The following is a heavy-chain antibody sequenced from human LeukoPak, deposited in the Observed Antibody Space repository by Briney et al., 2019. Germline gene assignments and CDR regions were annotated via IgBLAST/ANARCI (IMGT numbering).Heavy chain of an antibody. CDR1: GITFSAAG. CDR3: AKDRGPLQLTY. D-gene: IGHD2-2*01. V-gene: IGHV3-30*02. Sequence: GGSLRLSCVASGITFSAAGMHWVRQAPGKGLEWVAFIWSDGSKTYYADSVEGRFTISRDNPKNTVYMQMNSLRADDTAVYYCAKDRGPLQLTYWGQGTLVTVSS. J-gene: IGHJ4*02. CDR2: IWSDGSKT.